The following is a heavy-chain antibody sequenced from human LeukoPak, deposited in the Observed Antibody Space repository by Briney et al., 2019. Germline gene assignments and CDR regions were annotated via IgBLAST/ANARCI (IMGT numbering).Heavy chain of an antibody. D-gene: IGHD1-1*01. J-gene: IGHJ6*03. V-gene: IGHV3-11*01. CDR3: ARSSRQKLEHYDYYYIDV. CDR2: TSSSGDIT. CDR1: GFTFSDCF. Sequence: PGRSLRLSCAASGFTFSDCFMSWIRQAPGRGLEWISYTSSSGDITYYADSVKGRFTISRDNARNSLYLQMNSLRAEDTAVYYCARSSRQKLEHYDYYYIDVWGKGTTVTVSS.